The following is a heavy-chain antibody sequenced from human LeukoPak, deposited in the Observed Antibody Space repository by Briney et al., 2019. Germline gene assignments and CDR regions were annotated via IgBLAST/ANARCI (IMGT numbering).Heavy chain of an antibody. J-gene: IGHJ4*02. CDR2: IDWNDDK. Sequence: SGPALVKPPQTLTLTCTFSGFSLSTSGMRVSWIRQPPGKALEWLARIDWNDDKFYSTSLKTRLTISKDTSKNQVVLTMTNMDPVDTATYFCARETSDYSSSWYGYYFDYWGQGTLVTVSS. CDR1: GFSLSTSGMR. CDR3: ARETSDYSSSWYGYYFDY. V-gene: IGHV2-70*04. D-gene: IGHD6-13*01.